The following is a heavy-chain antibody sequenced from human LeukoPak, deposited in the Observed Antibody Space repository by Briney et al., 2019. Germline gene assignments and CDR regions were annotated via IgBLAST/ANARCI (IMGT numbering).Heavy chain of an antibody. CDR1: GGSVSSTNW. CDR3: ARQVHDSGGSLYHFDY. J-gene: IGHJ4*02. CDR2: VHLDGRT. Sequence: SETLTLTCGVSGGSVSSTNWWTWIRQPPGKGLEWIGEVHLDGRTNFNPSLKSRLTMSVDLSENHVSLKLRSVTAADTAVYYCARQVHDSGGSLYHFDYWRQGNRVTVSS. D-gene: IGHD4-23*01. V-gene: IGHV4-4*02.